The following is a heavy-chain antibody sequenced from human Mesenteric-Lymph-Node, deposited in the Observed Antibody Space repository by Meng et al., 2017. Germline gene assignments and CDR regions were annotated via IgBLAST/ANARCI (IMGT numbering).Heavy chain of an antibody. CDR1: GFTFSSYS. D-gene: IGHD3-22*01. V-gene: IGHV3-21*01. CDR3: ARGNGGYYDNSGYPVMDAFDI. Sequence: GESLKISCAASGFTFSSYSMNWVRQAPGKGLEWVSSISSSSSYIYYADSVKGRFTISRDNSKNTLYLQMNSLRAEDTAVYYCARGNGGYYDNSGYPVMDAFDIWGQGTMVTVSS. CDR2: ISSSSSYI. J-gene: IGHJ3*02.